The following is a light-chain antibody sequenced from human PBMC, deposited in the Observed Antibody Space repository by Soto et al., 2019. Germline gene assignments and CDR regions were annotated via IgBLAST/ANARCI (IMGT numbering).Light chain of an antibody. CDR1: QSVSSNY. CDR2: GAS. J-gene: IGKJ1*01. CDR3: QQYGRSPWT. V-gene: IGKV3-20*01. Sequence: ESVFTQSPSTLSLTPGESATLSCRASQSVSSNYLAWYQQKPGQAPRLLIYGASSRATGIPDRFSGSGSGTDFTLTISRLEPEDFAVYYCQQYGRSPWTSGQGAKVDIK.